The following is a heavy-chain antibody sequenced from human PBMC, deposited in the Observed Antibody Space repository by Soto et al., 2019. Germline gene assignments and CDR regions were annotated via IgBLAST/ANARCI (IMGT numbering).Heavy chain of an antibody. D-gene: IGHD2-15*01. CDR1: GFTFSSYA. J-gene: IGHJ4*02. CDR2: ISGNGSST. Sequence: GGSLRLSCAASGFTFSSYAMSWVRQAPGKGLERVSAISGNGSSTYYADSVKGRFTISRDNSKNTLYLRMNSLRAEDTAVYYCAKANIVVAEAADFDDWGQGTRVTVSS. CDR3: AKANIVVAEAADFDD. V-gene: IGHV3-23*01.